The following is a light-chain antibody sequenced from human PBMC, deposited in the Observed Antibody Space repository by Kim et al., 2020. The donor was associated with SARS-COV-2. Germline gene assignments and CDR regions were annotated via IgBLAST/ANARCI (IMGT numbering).Light chain of an antibody. Sequence: SVKLTCTLSSGHSSYAIAWHQQQPEKGPRYLMKLNSDGSHSKGDGIPDRFSGSSSGAERYLTISSLQSEDEADYYCQTWGTGIVVFGGGTQLTVL. V-gene: IGLV4-69*01. CDR1: SGHSSYA. J-gene: IGLJ2*01. CDR2: LNSDGSH. CDR3: QTWGTGIVV.